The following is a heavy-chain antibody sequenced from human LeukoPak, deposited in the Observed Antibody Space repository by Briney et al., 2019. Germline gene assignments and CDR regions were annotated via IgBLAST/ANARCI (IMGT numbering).Heavy chain of an antibody. CDR2: IYYSGST. V-gene: IGHV4-59*01. CDR3: AGAYDFWSGYIFDY. J-gene: IGHJ4*02. D-gene: IGHD3-3*01. CDR1: GGSISSYY. Sequence: PSETLSLTCTVSGGSISSYYWSWIRQPPGKGLEWIGYIYYSGSTNYNPSLKSRVTISVDTSKNQFTLKLSSVTAADTAVYYCAGAYDFWSGYIFDYWGQGTLVTVSS.